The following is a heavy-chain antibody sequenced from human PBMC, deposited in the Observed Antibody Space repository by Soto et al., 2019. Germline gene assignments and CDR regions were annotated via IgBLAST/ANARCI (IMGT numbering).Heavy chain of an antibody. Sequence: ASVKVSCKVSGYTLTELSMHWVRQAPGKGLEWMGGFDPEDGETIYAQKFQGRVTMTEDTSTDTAYMELSSLRSEDTAVYYCATDLAAIAVAGTRNYYYGMDVWGQGTTVTVSS. CDR2: FDPEDGET. J-gene: IGHJ6*02. D-gene: IGHD6-19*01. CDR1: GYTLTELS. V-gene: IGHV1-24*01. CDR3: ATDLAAIAVAGTRNYYYGMDV.